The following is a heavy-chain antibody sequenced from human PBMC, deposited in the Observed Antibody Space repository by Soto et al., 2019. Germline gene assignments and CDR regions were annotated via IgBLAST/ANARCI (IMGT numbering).Heavy chain of an antibody. V-gene: IGHV3-11*03. D-gene: IGHD3-22*01. CDR2: ISSGSSYT. CDR1: GFIFSDYF. J-gene: IGHJ4*02. Sequence: GGSLRLSCAASGFIFSDYFMSWIRQAPGKGLEWVSYISSGSSYTNYADSVKGRFTISRDNAKNSLYLQMNSLRAEDTAVYYCARNSDYYDTSALGYWGQGTLVTVSS. CDR3: ARNSDYYDTSALGY.